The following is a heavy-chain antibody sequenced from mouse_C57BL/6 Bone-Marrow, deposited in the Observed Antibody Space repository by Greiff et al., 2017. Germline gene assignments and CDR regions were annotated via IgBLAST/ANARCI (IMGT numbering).Heavy chain of an antibody. D-gene: IGHD1-1*01. V-gene: IGHV1-85*01. CDR1: GYTFTSYD. J-gene: IGHJ1*03. CDR2: IYPRAGST. CDR3: ARLEFDGSSGDWYFDV. Sequence: VKLQESGPELVKPGASVKLSCKASGYTFTSYDINWVKQRPGQGLEWIGWIYPRAGSTTYNEKFKGKATLTVDTSSSTAYMELHSQTSEDSAVYFCARLEFDGSSGDWYFDVWGTGTTVTVSS.